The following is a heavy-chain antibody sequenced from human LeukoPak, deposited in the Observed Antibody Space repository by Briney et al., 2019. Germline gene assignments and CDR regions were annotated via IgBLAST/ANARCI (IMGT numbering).Heavy chain of an antibody. CDR3: ARDVVSGGSFLDY. CDR2: ISSSSSYI. D-gene: IGHD2-15*01. V-gene: IGHV3-21*04. Sequence: PGGSLRLSCAASGFTFSSYSMNWVRQAPGKGLEWVSSISSSSSYIYYADSVKGRFTISRDNAKNSLYLQMNSLRAEDTAVYYCARDVVSGGSFLDYWGQGTLVTVSS. CDR1: GFTFSSYS. J-gene: IGHJ4*02.